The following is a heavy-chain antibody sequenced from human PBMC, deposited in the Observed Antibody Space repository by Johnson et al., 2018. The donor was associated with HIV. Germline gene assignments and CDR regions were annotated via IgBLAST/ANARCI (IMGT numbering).Heavy chain of an antibody. V-gene: IGHV3-20*04. D-gene: IGHD1-26*01. J-gene: IGHJ3*02. Sequence: VQLVESGGGLVQPGGSLRLSCAASGFTFSSYWMSWVRQAPGKGLELVSGINWNGGSTGYADSVKGRFTISRDNAKNSLYLQMNSLRAEDTALYYCARDLIGWELRGAFDIWGQGTMVTVSS. CDR3: ARDLIGWELRGAFDI. CDR2: INWNGGST. CDR1: GFTFSSYW.